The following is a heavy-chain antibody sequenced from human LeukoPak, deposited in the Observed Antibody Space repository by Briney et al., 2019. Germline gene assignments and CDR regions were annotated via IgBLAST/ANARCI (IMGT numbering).Heavy chain of an antibody. CDR2: ISGSGGST. J-gene: IGHJ6*03. D-gene: IGHD3-9*01. Sequence: GGSLRLSCAASGFTVSSNRMTWVRQAPGKGLEWVSAISGSGGSTYYADSVKGRFTISRDNSKNTLYLQMNSLRAEDTAVYYCAKDGGEYYDILTGYYPRLYYMDVWGKGTTVTISS. CDR3: AKDGGEYYDILTGYYPRLYYMDV. CDR1: GFTVSSNR. V-gene: IGHV3-23*01.